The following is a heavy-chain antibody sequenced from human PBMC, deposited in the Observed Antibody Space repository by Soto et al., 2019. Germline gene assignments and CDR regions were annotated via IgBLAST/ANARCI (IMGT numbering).Heavy chain of an antibody. J-gene: IGHJ6*02. V-gene: IGHV5-10-1*01. Sequence: GESLNISCKGSGYSFTSYWISWVRQMPGKGLEWMGRIDPSDSYTNYSPSFQGHVTISADKSISTAYLQWSSLKASDTAMYYCASLGGMAPSYYGMDVWGQGTTVTVSS. CDR3: ASLGGMAPSYYGMDV. CDR2: IDPSDSYT. D-gene: IGHD3-16*01. CDR1: GYSFTSYW.